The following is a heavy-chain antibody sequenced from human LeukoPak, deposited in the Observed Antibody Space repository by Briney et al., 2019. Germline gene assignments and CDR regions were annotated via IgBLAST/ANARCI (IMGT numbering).Heavy chain of an antibody. V-gene: IGHV4-38-2*01. J-gene: IGHJ4*02. D-gene: IGHD6-6*01. CDR1: GYSISSGYY. Sequence: SETLSLTCAVSGYSISSGYYWGWIRQPPGKGLEWVGSIYHSGSTYYNPSLKSRVTISVDTSKNQFSLKLSSVAAADTAVYYRARHPWHSSSWEDYWGQGTLVTVSS. CDR3: ARHPWHSSSWEDY. CDR2: IYHSGST.